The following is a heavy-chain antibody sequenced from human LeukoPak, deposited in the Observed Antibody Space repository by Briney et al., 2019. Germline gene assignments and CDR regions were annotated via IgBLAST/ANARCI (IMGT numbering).Heavy chain of an antibody. CDR2: ISGSGGST. CDR3: GCAPGIAVAYYYYGMDV. V-gene: IGHV3-23*01. CDR1: GFTFSSYA. J-gene: IGHJ6*02. D-gene: IGHD6-19*01. Sequence: PGGSLRLSCAASGFTFSSYAMSWVRQAPGKGREWVSAISGSGGSTYYADSAKGRFTISRDNSKNTLYLQMNSLRAEDTAVYYCGCAPGIAVAYYYYGMDVWGQGTTVTVSS.